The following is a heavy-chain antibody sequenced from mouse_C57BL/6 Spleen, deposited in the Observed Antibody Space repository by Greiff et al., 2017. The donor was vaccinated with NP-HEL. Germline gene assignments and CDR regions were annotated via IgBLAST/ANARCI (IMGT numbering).Heavy chain of an antibody. J-gene: IGHJ2*01. CDR1: GFTFSSYA. CDR3: AIHYYGSSPYFDY. CDR2: ISDGGSYT. V-gene: IGHV5-4*01. D-gene: IGHD1-1*01. Sequence: EVQRVESGGGLVKPGGSLKLSCAASGFTFSSYAMSWVRQTPEKRLEWVATISDGGSYTYYPDNVKGRFTISRDNAKNNLYLQMSHLKSEDTAMYYCAIHYYGSSPYFDYWGQGTTLTVSS.